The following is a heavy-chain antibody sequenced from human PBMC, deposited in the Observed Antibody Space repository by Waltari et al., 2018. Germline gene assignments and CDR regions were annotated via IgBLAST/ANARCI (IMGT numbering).Heavy chain of an antibody. CDR2: INPNSGGT. CDR1: CYTFTAYS. Sequence: QVRLVQSGAEVKRPGASVKVSCQGSCYTFTAYSLHWVRQAPGQGLEWMGWINPNSGGTSFAAKFQGRVTLTSDTSINTVYMELTRLKSDDTAVYYCARDPHITTTTGSHYWGQGTLVTVSS. D-gene: IGHD4-17*01. J-gene: IGHJ4*02. CDR3: ARDPHITTTTGSHY. V-gene: IGHV1-2*02.